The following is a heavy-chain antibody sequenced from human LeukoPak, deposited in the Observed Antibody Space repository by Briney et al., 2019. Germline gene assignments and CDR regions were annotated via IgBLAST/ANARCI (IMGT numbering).Heavy chain of an antibody. J-gene: IGHJ4*02. CDR1: GFTFSSYS. CDR3: AKGPDILTGYYSNPLDY. CDR2: ISSSSSYI. V-gene: IGHV3-21*04. Sequence: GGSLRLSCAASGFTFSSYSMNWVRQAPGKGLEWVSSISSSSSYIYYADSVKGRFTISRDNSKNTLYLQMNSLRAEDTAVYYCAKGPDILTGYYSNPLDYWGQGTLVTVSS. D-gene: IGHD3-9*01.